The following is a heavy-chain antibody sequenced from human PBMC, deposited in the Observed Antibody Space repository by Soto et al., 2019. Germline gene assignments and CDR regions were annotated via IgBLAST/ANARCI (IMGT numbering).Heavy chain of an antibody. CDR2: VYYTGST. CDR3: ARSVAVPGAHIDY. CDR1: GGSISGSY. J-gene: IGHJ4*02. Sequence: PSETLSLTCSVSGGSISGSYWSWIRQSPGKGLAWLGYVYYTGSTNYSPSLRSRVSISVDTSKNEFSLRLSSVTAADTAVYFCARSVAVPGAHIDYWGQGTQVTVSS. D-gene: IGHD6-19*01. V-gene: IGHV4-59*01.